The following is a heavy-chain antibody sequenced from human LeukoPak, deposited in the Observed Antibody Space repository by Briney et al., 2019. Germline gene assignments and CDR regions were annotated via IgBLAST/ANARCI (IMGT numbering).Heavy chain of an antibody. J-gene: IGHJ6*02. CDR3: AKGHYGMDV. CDR1: GYTFTGHY. V-gene: IGHV1-2*02. CDR2: VDPDSGGT. Sequence: ASVNVSCKASGYTFTGHYIYWARQAPGQGPEWMGWVDPDSGGTKYAQNFQGRVTMTRDTSNSTAYMEVRGLRSDDTAVYFCAKGHYGMDVWGQGTTVTVSS.